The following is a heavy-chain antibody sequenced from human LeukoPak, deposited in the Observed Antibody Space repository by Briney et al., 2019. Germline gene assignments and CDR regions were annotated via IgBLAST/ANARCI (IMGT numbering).Heavy chain of an antibody. CDR2: IYYSGST. CDR3: ARGGGPNYDSSGYYPYGDAFDI. J-gene: IGHJ3*02. D-gene: IGHD3-22*01. CDR1: GGSISSSGYS. Sequence: SQTLSLTCAVSGGSISSSGYSWSWIRQPPGKGLEWIGYIYYSGSTYYNPSLKSRVTISVDTSKNQFSLKLSSVTAADTAVYYCARGGGPNYDSSGYYPYGDAFDIWGQGTMVTVSS. V-gene: IGHV4-30-4*07.